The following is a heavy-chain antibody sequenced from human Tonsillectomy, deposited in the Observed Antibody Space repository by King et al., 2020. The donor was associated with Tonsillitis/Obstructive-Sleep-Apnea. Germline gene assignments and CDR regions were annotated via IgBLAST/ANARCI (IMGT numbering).Heavy chain of an antibody. D-gene: IGHD3-3*01. CDR1: GFTFTTYA. CDR2: VNTGNGNT. V-gene: IGHV1-3*04. CDR3: AGALYDSWIGYSDDAFDI. J-gene: IGHJ3*02. Sequence: QLVQSGAEVKKPGASVNLSCKASGFTFTTYAIHWVRQAPGQGLEWMGWVNTGNGNTKHSKKFQGRVTLTRDTPASTAYMELCSLRSEDTAIYYCAGALYDSWIGYSDDAFDIWGQGTVVTVSS.